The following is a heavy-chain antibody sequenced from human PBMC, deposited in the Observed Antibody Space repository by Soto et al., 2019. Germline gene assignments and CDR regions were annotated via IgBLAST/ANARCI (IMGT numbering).Heavy chain of an antibody. CDR3: ARGNWFDP. CDR2: INHSGSA. Sequence: SETLSLTCAVYGGSFSGYYWSWIRQPPGKGLEWIGEINHSGSASYNPSLKSRVTISVDTSKNQFSLKLNSVTAADTAVYYCARGNWFDPWGQGTLVTVSS. CDR1: GGSFSGYY. V-gene: IGHV4-34*01. J-gene: IGHJ5*02.